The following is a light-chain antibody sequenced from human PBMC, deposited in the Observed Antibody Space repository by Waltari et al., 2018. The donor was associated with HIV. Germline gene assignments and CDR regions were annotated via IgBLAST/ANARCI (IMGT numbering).Light chain of an antibody. V-gene: IGLV1-47*01. Sequence: QSVLTQPPSASGTPGQRVTISCSGSNSNIGSKDVYWFQHLPGTAPKLLIYRPKQRPLGVPDRFSGSKSGTSASLAISGLRSDDEADYYCAAWDDTLSSYVFGTGTTVTV. J-gene: IGLJ1*01. CDR3: AAWDDTLSSYV. CDR2: RPK. CDR1: NSNIGSKD.